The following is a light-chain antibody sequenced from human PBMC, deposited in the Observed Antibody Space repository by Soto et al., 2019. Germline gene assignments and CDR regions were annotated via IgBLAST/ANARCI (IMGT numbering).Light chain of an antibody. J-gene: IGKJ5*01. Sequence: DIQMTQSPSTLSAPVGDRVTITCRASQSVSTWLAWYQQKPGKAPKLLIYDASTLESGVPSRFSSSGSGTEFALTISSLQPDDFATYYCQQYNFLITFGPGTRLEIK. CDR2: DAS. V-gene: IGKV1-5*01. CDR3: QQYNFLIT. CDR1: QSVSTW.